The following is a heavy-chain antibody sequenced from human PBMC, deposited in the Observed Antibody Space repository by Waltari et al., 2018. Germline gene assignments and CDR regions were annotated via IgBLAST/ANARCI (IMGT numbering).Heavy chain of an antibody. Sequence: EVQLVESGGGLVQPGGSLRLACAASGFPFRSYWMSWVRQAPGKVLEGVANINQHGSETYYVDSVEGRFTISRDNAKNSLYLQMNSLRVEDTAVYYCARDSSLRYYFDYWGQGTLVTVSS. J-gene: IGHJ4*02. CDR3: ARDSSLRYYFDY. CDR1: GFPFRSYW. CDR2: INQHGSET. V-gene: IGHV3-7*01.